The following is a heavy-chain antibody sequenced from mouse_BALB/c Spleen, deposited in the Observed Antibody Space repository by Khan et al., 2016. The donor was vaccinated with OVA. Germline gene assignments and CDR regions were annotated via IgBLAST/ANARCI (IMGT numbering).Heavy chain of an antibody. CDR2: IWGDGST. V-gene: IGHV2-3*01. CDR3: DKFTPDYYSMDY. CDR1: GFSLSSYG. Sequence: QVQLKESGPGLVAPSESLSITCTVSGFSLSSYGVNWVRQPPGKGLEWLGVIWGDGSTNYHSGLKSRLTINKDNSKSQVFLKLNSLQTYDTATYYCDKFTPDYYSMDYWGQGTSVTVSS. D-gene: IGHD1-1*01. J-gene: IGHJ4*01.